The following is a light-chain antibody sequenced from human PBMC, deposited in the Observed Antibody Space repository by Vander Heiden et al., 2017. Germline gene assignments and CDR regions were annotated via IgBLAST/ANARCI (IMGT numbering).Light chain of an antibody. Sequence: QSVLTQPPSAPGTPGQRVTISCSGSSPTIGSNTVNRYQQLPGTSPKLLIYSSNQRPSGVPGRFSGSTSGTSTSLTISGLQSEDEADYCCAAWNGSLNGLFGGGTKLTVL. J-gene: IGLJ3*02. V-gene: IGLV1-44*01. CDR1: SPTIGSNT. CDR2: SSN. CDR3: AAWNGSLNGL.